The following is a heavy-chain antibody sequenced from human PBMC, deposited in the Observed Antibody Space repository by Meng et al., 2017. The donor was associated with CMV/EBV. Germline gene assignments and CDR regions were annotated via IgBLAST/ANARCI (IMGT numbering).Heavy chain of an antibody. CDR1: GFTFSSYW. Sequence: GESLKISCAASGFTFSSYWMSWVRQAPGKGLEWVANIKQDGSEKYYVDSVKGRFTISRDNAKNSLYLQMNSLRAEDTAVYYCARDCSSTSCSPAFDYWGQGTRVTVSS. J-gene: IGHJ4*02. CDR2: IKQDGSEK. V-gene: IGHV3-7*01. D-gene: IGHD2-2*01. CDR3: ARDCSSTSCSPAFDY.